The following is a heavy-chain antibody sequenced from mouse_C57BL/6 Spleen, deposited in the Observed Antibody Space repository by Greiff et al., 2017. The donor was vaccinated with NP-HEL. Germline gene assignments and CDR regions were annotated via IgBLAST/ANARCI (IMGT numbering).Heavy chain of an antibody. CDR3: ARTGTLWYFDV. CDR1: GYTFTSYW. D-gene: IGHD4-1*01. Sequence: QVQLQQPGAELVKPGASVKLSCKASGYTFTSYWMHWVKQRPGQGLEWIGMIHPNSGSTNYNEKFKSKATLTVDKSSSTAYMQLSSLTSEDSAVYYCARTGTLWYFDVWGTGTTVTVSS. V-gene: IGHV1-64*01. CDR2: IHPNSGST. J-gene: IGHJ1*03.